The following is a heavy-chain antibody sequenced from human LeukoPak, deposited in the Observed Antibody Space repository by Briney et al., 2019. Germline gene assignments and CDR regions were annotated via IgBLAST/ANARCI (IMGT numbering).Heavy chain of an antibody. CDR2: INHSGST. D-gene: IGHD5-18*01. CDR1: GGSFSGYY. V-gene: IGHV4-34*01. CDR3: ASGGYSYGPTDY. Sequence: SETLSLTCAVYGGSFSGYYWSWIRQPPGKGLEWIGEINHSGSTNYNPSLKSRVTISVDTSKNQFSLKLSSVTAADTAVYYCASGGYSYGPTDYWGQGTLVTVSS. J-gene: IGHJ4*02.